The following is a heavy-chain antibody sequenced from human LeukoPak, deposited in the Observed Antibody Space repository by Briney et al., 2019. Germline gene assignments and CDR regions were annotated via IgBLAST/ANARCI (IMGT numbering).Heavy chain of an antibody. Sequence: SETLSLTCTVSGGSINSFYWSWIRQSAGKGLEWIGRIYTTGSTNYNPSLKSRVTMSVDTSKNQFSLKLSSVTAADTAVYYCARGDRAVAGAWGWFDPWGQGTLVAASS. CDR1: GGSINSFY. V-gene: IGHV4-4*07. CDR3: ARGDRAVAGAWGWFDP. J-gene: IGHJ5*02. CDR2: IYTTGST. D-gene: IGHD6-19*01.